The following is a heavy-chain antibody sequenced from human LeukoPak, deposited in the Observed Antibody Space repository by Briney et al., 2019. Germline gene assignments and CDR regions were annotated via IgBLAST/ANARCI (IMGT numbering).Heavy chain of an antibody. CDR3: ARDNDSRDPPHFDY. CDR2: INWNGGST. CDR1: GFTFDDSV. J-gene: IGHJ4*02. Sequence: GGSLRLSCAASGFTFDDSVMSWVRQAPGKGLEWVSGINWNGGSTGYADSVKGRFTISRDNAKNSLYLQMSSLRSEDTAVYYCARDNDSRDPPHFDYWGQGTLVTVSS. D-gene: IGHD3-16*01. V-gene: IGHV3-20*04.